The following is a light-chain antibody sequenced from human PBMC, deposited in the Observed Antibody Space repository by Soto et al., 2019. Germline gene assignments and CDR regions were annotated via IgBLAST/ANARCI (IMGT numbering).Light chain of an antibody. CDR3: QQYNNWPIT. Sequence: EIVLTQSPATLSVSPGERATISCRASQSVSSKLAWYLQKPGQAPSLLIYAASTRATGIPARFSGGGSGTEFTLTISSLQSEDFAVYYCQQYNNWPITFGQGTRLEI. V-gene: IGKV3-15*01. CDR2: AAS. CDR1: QSVSSK. J-gene: IGKJ5*01.